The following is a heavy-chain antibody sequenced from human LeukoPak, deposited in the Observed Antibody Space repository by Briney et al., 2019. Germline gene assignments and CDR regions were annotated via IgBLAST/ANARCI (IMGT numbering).Heavy chain of an antibody. V-gene: IGHV3-33*01. CDR3: ARDEGLHMFDY. CDR2: IWYDGGNK. J-gene: IGHJ4*02. Sequence: GGSLRLSCAASGFTFSSYGMHWVRQAPGKGLEWVAVIWYDGGNKYYANSVKGRFTISRDNSKNTLYLHMNSLRAEDTAVYYCARDEGLHMFDYWGQGTLVTVSS. CDR1: GFTFSSYG.